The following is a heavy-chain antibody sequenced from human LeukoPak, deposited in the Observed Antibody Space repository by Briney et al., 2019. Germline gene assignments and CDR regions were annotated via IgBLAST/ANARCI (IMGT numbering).Heavy chain of an antibody. CDR3: ARYNYVFWSGYSKWFDP. J-gene: IGHJ5*02. D-gene: IGHD3-3*01. CDR2: IYYTGNT. V-gene: IGHV4-39*07. Sequence: TSETLSLTCSVSGDSIIGYYWGWIRQPPGKGLEWIGNIYYTGNTYYNSSLKSRVTISVDTSKNQFSLKLSSVTAADTAVYYCARYNYVFWSGYSKWFDPWGQGTLVTVSS. CDR1: GDSIIGYY.